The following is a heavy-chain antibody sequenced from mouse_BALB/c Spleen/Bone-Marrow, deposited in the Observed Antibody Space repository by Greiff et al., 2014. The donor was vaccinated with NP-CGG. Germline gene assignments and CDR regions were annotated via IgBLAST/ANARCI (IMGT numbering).Heavy chain of an antibody. D-gene: IGHD4-1*01. V-gene: IGHV3-2*02. CDR3: AKTGTRYYFDY. Sequence: EVKLVESGPGLVKPSQSLSLTCTVTGYSITSDYAWNWIRRFPGNKLEWMGYISYSGRTSYNPSLKSRISITRDTSKNQFFLQLNSVTTEDTATYYCAKTGTRYYFDYWGQGTTLTVSS. J-gene: IGHJ2*01. CDR1: GYSITSDYA. CDR2: ISYSGRT.